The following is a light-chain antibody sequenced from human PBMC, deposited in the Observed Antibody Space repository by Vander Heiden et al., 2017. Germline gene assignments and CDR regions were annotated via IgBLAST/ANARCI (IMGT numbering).Light chain of an antibody. Sequence: DIQMTQSPSSLSASVGDRVTITCRASQSISSYLNWYQQKPGKAPKLLIYAASSLQSGVPSRFSGSGSGTDFTLTISRLQPEDFAPYYCKQSDRTHSRTFGEGTKVEIK. CDR3: KQSDRTHSRT. CDR2: AAS. CDR1: QSISSY. V-gene: IGKV1-39*01. J-gene: IGKJ4*02.